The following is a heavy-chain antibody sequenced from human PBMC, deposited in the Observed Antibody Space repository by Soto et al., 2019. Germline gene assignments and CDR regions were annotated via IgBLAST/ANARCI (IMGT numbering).Heavy chain of an antibody. D-gene: IGHD3-10*01. Sequence: GESLKISCAASGFTFDDYTMHWVRQAPGKGLEWVSLISWDGGSTYYADSVKGRFTISRDNSKNSLYLQMNSLRTEDTALYYCAKDKGSGDHYFDYWGQGTLVTVSS. CDR2: ISWDGGST. CDR3: AKDKGSGDHYFDY. J-gene: IGHJ4*02. V-gene: IGHV3-43*01. CDR1: GFTFDDYT.